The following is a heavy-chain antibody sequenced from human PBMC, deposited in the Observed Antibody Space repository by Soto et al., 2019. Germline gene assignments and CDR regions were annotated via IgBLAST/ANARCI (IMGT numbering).Heavy chain of an antibody. D-gene: IGHD5-12*01. CDR1: GFTFSGSA. CDR3: TRYSGYESSWFDP. Sequence: EVQLVESGGGWGQPGGSLKLYCAASGFTFSGSAMHWVRQASGKGLEWVGRIRSKANSYATAYAASVKGRFTISRDDSKNTEYMQMNSLKTEDTAVYYCTRYSGYESSWFDPWGQGTLVTVSS. V-gene: IGHV3-73*01. J-gene: IGHJ5*02. CDR2: IRSKANSYAT.